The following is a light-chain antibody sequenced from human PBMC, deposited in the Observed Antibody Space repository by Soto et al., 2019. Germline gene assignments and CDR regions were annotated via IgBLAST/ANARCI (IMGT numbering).Light chain of an antibody. CDR2: DVT. CDR3: SSWTGSSSYV. Sequence: QSALTQPASVSGSPGLSIAISCSGTSSDVGGYNSVSWYQQYPGKAPKLIIHDVTNRPSGVSDRFSGSKSGNTASLTISGLQAEDEADYYCSSWTGSSSYVFGSGTKVTVL. J-gene: IGLJ1*01. V-gene: IGLV2-14*01. CDR1: SSDVGGYNS.